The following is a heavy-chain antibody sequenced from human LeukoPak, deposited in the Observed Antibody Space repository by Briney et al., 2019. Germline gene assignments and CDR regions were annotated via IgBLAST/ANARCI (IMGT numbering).Heavy chain of an antibody. Sequence: GASVKVSCKASGYTFTSYGISWVRQAPGQGLEWMGWISAYNGNTNYAQKLQGRVTMTTDTSTSTAYMELRSLRSDDTDVYYCARGGYCTNGVCYTHWFDPWGQGTLVTVSS. D-gene: IGHD2-8*01. J-gene: IGHJ5*02. V-gene: IGHV1-18*01. CDR1: GYTFTSYG. CDR3: ARGGYCTNGVCYTHWFDP. CDR2: ISAYNGNT.